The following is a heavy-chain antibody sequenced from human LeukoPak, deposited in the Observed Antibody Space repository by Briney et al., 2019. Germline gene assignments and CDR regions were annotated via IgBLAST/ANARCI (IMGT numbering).Heavy chain of an antibody. J-gene: IGHJ4*02. CDR1: GFTFSDYY. Sequence: PGGSLRLSCAASGFTFSDYYINWIRQAPGMGLEWVSSISSSSSYIYYADSVKGRFTISRDNAKNSLYLQMNSLRAEDTAVYYCAREHIVGARYFDYWGQGTLVTVSS. CDR3: AREHIVGARYFDY. CDR2: ISSSSSYI. V-gene: IGHV3-21*01. D-gene: IGHD1-26*01.